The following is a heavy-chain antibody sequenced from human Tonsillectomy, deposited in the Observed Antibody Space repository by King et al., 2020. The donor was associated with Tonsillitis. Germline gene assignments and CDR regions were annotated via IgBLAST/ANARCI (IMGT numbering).Heavy chain of an antibody. V-gene: IGHV4-34*01. J-gene: IGHJ6*02. Sequence: VQLQQWGAGLLRSSETLSLTCAVYGGSFNNYYWSWIRQPPGKGLEWIGDINHSGSTNYNPSLKSRVSRSVDTSKNQFSLKVRSVTAADTAVYYCARGGSAAGTDYFFGMDVWGRGTTVTVSS. CDR2: INHSGST. D-gene: IGHD6-13*01. CDR1: GGSFNNYY. CDR3: ARGGSAAGTDYFFGMDV.